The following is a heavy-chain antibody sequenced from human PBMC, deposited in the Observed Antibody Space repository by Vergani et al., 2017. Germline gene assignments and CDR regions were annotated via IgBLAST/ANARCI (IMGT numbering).Heavy chain of an antibody. D-gene: IGHD3-10*01. V-gene: IGHV1-2*02. CDR3: ARDGGSRPRGSRSRLYYYYNCMDV. CDR1: GYTFTGYY. J-gene: IGHJ6*02. CDR2: INPNSGGT. Sequence: QVQLVQSGAEVKKPGASVKVSCKASGYTFTGYYMHWVRQAPGQGLEWMGWINPNSGGTNYAQKFQGRVTMTRDTSISTAYMGLSRLRSDDTAVYYCARDGGSRPRGSRSRLYYYYNCMDVWGQGTTVTVSS.